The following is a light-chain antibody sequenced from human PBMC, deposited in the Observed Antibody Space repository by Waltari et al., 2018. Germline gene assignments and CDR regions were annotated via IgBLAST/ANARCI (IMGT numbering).Light chain of an antibody. CDR1: NIGSKR. J-gene: IGLJ2*01. Sequence: SYVLTQPPSVSVAPGKTARITCGGNNIGSKRVNWYQQKPGPAPVLVIYDDSDRPSGIPERFSGSNSGNTATLTISRVEAGDEADYYCQVWDSSSDHVVFGGGTKLTVL. V-gene: IGLV3-21*04. CDR3: QVWDSSSDHVV. CDR2: DDS.